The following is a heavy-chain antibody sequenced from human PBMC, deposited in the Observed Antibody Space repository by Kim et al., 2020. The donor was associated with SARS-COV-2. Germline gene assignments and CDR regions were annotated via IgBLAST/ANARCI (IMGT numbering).Heavy chain of an antibody. V-gene: IGHV4-39*01. D-gene: IGHD3-3*01. CDR3: ARHKLPPLRFLEWAADWFDP. CDR2: IYYSGST. Sequence: SETLSLTCTVSGGSISSSSYYWGWIRQPPGKGLEWIGSIYYSGSTYYNPSLKSRVTISVDTSKNQFSLKLSSVTAADTAVYYCARHKLPPLRFLEWAADWFDPWGQGTLVTVSS. J-gene: IGHJ5*02. CDR1: GGSISSSSYY.